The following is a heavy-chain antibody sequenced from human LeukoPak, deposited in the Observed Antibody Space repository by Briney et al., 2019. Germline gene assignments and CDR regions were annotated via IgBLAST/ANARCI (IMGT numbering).Heavy chain of an antibody. Sequence: SVKVSCKASGGTFSSYAISWVRQAPGQGLEWMERIIPILGIANYAQKFQGRVTITADKSTSTAYMELSSLRSEDTAVYYCAREEYSGYENYYYYGMDVWGQGTTVTVSS. D-gene: IGHD5-12*01. CDR3: AREEYSGYENYYYYGMDV. CDR1: GGTFSSYA. CDR2: IIPILGIA. J-gene: IGHJ6*02. V-gene: IGHV1-69*04.